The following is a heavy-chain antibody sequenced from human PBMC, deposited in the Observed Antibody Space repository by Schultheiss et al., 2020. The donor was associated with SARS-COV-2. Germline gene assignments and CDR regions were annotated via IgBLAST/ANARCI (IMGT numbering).Heavy chain of an antibody. D-gene: IGHD3-3*01. Sequence: SQTLSLTCAVYGGSFSGYYWSWIRQHPGKGLEWIGYIYYSGSTYYNPSLKSRVTISVDTSKNQFSLKLSSVTAADTAVYYCARHFHYDFCSGYTAGIDYWGQGTLVTVSS. CDR3: ARHFHYDFCSGYTAGIDY. J-gene: IGHJ4*02. CDR2: IYYSGST. CDR1: GGSFSGYY. V-gene: IGHV4-34*01.